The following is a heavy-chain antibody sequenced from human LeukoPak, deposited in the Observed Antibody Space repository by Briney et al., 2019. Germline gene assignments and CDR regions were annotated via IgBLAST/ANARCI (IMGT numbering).Heavy chain of an antibody. Sequence: PGGSLRLSCAASGFTFSSYAMHWVRQAPGKGLEWVAVISYDGSNKYYADSVKGRFTISRDNSKNTLYLQMNSLRAEDTAVYYCARVSLRGYSYDPAFDYWGQGTLVTVSS. J-gene: IGHJ4*02. CDR3: ARVSLRGYSYDPAFDY. D-gene: IGHD5-18*01. CDR2: ISYDGSNK. V-gene: IGHV3-30-3*01. CDR1: GFTFSSYA.